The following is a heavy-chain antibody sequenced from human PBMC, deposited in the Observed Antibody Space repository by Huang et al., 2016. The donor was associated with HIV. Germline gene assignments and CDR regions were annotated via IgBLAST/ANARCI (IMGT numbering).Heavy chain of an antibody. Sequence: QVQLYQWGAGPLRPSETLSLTCGVSGGALLGYYWNWLRQSPGRGLEWIGEVNHGGSTKYNPSLKSRVTISVDTSKIQFSRNLTSVTATDTADYYCATSRSGSGWFLDIWGRGTLVSVS. CDR3: ATSRSGSGWFLDI. V-gene: IGHV4-34*01. CDR1: GGALLGYY. CDR2: VNHGGST. J-gene: IGHJ2*01. D-gene: IGHD6-19*01.